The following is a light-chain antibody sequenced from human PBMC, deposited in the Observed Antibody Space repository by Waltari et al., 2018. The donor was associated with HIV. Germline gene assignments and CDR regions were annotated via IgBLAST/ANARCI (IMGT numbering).Light chain of an antibody. Sequence: DIVMTQSPDSLAVSLGERATINCKSSQSLLYSTKNQTFLAWYQQKPPHPPKLLIYCASVRGSGVPDRFSASGSETDFTLTINSLQAEDVALYYCQQYYHTLWTFGRGTKVEIK. V-gene: IGKV4-1*01. CDR2: CAS. CDR3: QQYYHTLWT. CDR1: QSLLYSTKNQTF. J-gene: IGKJ1*01.